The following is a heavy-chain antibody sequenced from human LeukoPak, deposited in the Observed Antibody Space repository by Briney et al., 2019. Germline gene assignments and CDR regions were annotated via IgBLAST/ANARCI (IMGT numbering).Heavy chain of an antibody. D-gene: IGHD2-2*01. V-gene: IGHV4-34*01. Sequence: SETLSLTCAVYGGSFSGYYWSWIRQPPGKGLEWIXEINHSGSTNYNPSLKSRVTISVDTSKNQFSLKLSSVTAADTAVYYCARDPVGYCSSTSCRDYYYGMDVWGQGTTVTVSS. J-gene: IGHJ6*02. CDR2: INHSGST. CDR1: GGSFSGYY. CDR3: ARDPVGYCSSTSCRDYYYGMDV.